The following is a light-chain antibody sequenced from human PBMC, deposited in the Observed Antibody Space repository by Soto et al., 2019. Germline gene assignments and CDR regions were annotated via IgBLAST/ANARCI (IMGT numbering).Light chain of an antibody. J-gene: IGKJ1*01. CDR3: QQYNNWAT. CDR1: QNVNTN. V-gene: IGKV3-15*01. Sequence: EIVMTQSPATLSVSPGERVTLSCRASQNVNTNLAWYQQKLGQAPRLLIYGASTRATGIPARFSGSGSGTEITLTISSLQSEDFAVYYCQQYNNWATFGQGTKVEIK. CDR2: GAS.